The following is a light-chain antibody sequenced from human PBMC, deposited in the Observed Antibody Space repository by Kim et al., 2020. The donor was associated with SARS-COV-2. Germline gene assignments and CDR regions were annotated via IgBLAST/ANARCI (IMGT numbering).Light chain of an antibody. CDR1: TSDIGSNT. CDR3: AAWHDTLNAWV. V-gene: IGLV1-44*01. Sequence: QSVLTQPPSASGTPGERVTISCSGSTSDIGSNTANWYQQLPGTAPKLLIYYNNRRPSGVPDRFSGSKSGTSASLAISGLQSEDEADYYCAAWHDTLNAWVFGGGTKLTVL. J-gene: IGLJ3*02. CDR2: YNN.